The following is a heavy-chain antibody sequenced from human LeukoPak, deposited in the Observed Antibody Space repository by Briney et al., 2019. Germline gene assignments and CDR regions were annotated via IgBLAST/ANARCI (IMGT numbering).Heavy chain of an antibody. J-gene: IGHJ3*02. D-gene: IGHD3-10*01. CDR3: AREKGSREDAFDI. Sequence: SQTLSLTCAISGDSVSSNSAAWNCIRQSPSRGLEWLGRTYYRSKWYNDYAVSVKSRITINPDTSKNQFSLQLNSVTPEDTAVYYCAREKGSREDAFDIWGQGTMVTVSS. CDR2: TYYRSKWYN. V-gene: IGHV6-1*01. CDR1: GDSVSSNSAA.